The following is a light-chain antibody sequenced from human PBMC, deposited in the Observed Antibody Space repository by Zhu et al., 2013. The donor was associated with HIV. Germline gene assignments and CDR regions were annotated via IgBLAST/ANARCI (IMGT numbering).Light chain of an antibody. CDR2: NND. CDR3: AAWDDSLNGPV. V-gene: IGLV1-40*01. Sequence: QSVLTQPPSVSGAPGQRVTVSCSGSSSNIETGFDVHWYQQLPGTAPKLLIYNNDNRPSGVPDRFSGSKSGTSASLAISGLQSEDEADYYCAAWDDSLNGPVFGGGTKLTVL. CDR1: SSNIETGFD. J-gene: IGLJ3*02.